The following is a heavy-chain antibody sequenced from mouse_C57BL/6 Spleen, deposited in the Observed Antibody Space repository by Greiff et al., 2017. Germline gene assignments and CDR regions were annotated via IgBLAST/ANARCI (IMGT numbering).Heavy chain of an antibody. Sequence: QVQLQQPGAELVRPGTSVKLSCKASGYTFTSYWMHWVKQRPGQGLEWIGVIDPSDSYTNYNQKFKGKATLTVDTSSSTAYMQLSSLTSEDSAVYYGARWWLLRSYWGQGTTLTVSS. V-gene: IGHV1-59*01. CDR2: IDPSDSYT. CDR1: GYTFTSYW. J-gene: IGHJ2*01. CDR3: ARWWLLRSY. D-gene: IGHD2-3*01.